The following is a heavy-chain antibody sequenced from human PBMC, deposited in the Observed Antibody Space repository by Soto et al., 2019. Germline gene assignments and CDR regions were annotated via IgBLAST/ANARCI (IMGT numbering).Heavy chain of an antibody. V-gene: IGHV3-30-3*01. CDR3: ARAPFPMLRGVISYYVRDV. D-gene: IGHD3-10*01. CDR2: ISHDGANK. J-gene: IGHJ6*02. Sequence: GGSLRLSCAASGFSFSSYAMHWVRQAPGKGLEWVTAISHDGANKYHADSVKGRFTISRDNSKNTLSLQMSRLRADDTAVYNWARAPFPMLRGVISYYVRDVWGQGTTVPVSS. CDR1: GFSFSSYA.